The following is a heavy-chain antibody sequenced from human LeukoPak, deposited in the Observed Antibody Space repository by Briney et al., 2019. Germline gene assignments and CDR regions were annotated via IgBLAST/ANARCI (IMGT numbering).Heavy chain of an antibody. CDR3: GRDRSSRHLDY. J-gene: IGHJ4*02. V-gene: IGHV3-33*02. CDR1: GFTFTNHG. D-gene: IGHD6-6*01. CDR2: VRYDGSNK. Sequence: WGSLRLSCAASGFTFTNHGMHWVRQAPAKGLAWLGVVRYDGSNKYYADSANGRFTISRDDSKNTLFPQMNSLGAEDTAVYYCGRDRSSRHLDYWGQGTPVIASS.